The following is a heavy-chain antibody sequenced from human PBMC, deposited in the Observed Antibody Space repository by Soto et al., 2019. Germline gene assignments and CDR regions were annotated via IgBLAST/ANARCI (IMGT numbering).Heavy chain of an antibody. D-gene: IGHD6-13*01. CDR2: INHGGST. CDR3: AAYSSSWSNWLDP. CDR1: GGSFSGYF. J-gene: IGHJ5*02. Sequence: SETLSLTCAVYGGSFSGYFWSWIRQPPGKGLEWIGEINHGGSTNYNPSLKSRVTISVDTSMNQFSLKLTSVTAADTAVYYCAAYSSSWSNWLDPWGQGTLVTVSS. V-gene: IGHV4-34*01.